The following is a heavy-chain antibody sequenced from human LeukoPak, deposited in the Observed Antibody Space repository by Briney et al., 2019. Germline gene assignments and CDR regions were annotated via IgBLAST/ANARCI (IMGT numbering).Heavy chain of an antibody. CDR3: ARFIAAAGRRSWFDP. V-gene: IGHV4-59*01. J-gene: IGHJ5*02. CDR1: GGSISSYY. CDR2: IYYSGST. Sequence: SETLSLTCTVSGGSISSYYWSWIRQPPGKGLEWVGYIYYSGSTNYNPSLKSRVTISVDTSKNQFSLKLSSVTAADTAVYYCARFIAAAGRRSWFDPWGQGTLVTVSS. D-gene: IGHD6-13*01.